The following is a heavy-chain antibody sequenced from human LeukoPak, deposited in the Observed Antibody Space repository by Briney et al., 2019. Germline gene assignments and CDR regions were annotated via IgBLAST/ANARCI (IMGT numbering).Heavy chain of an antibody. Sequence: GGSLRLSCAASGFTFSSYAMSWVRQAPGKGLEWVSAISGSGGSTYYADSVKGRFTISRDNSKNTLYLQMNSLRAEDTAVYYCAKPVEYYDRSGYYFPYFDYWGQGTLVTVSS. V-gene: IGHV3-23*01. CDR2: ISGSGGST. J-gene: IGHJ4*02. CDR3: AKPVEYYDRSGYYFPYFDY. CDR1: GFTFSSYA. D-gene: IGHD3-22*01.